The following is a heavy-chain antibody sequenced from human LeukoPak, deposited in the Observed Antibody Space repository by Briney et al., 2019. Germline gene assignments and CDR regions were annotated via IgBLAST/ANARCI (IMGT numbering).Heavy chain of an antibody. D-gene: IGHD3-10*01. CDR2: ISSSSSTI. Sequence: GGSLRLSCAASGFTFSSYSMNWVRQAQGKGLEWVSYISSSSSTIYYADSVKGRFTISRDNAKNSLYLQMNSLRDEDTAVYYCARETNGMVRGVMSYFVYWGQGTLVTVSS. CDR3: ARETNGMVRGVMSYFVY. J-gene: IGHJ4*02. V-gene: IGHV3-48*02. CDR1: GFTFSSYS.